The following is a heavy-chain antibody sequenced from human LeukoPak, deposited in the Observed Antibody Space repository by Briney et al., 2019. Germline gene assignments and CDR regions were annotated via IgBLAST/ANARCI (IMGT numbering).Heavy chain of an antibody. Sequence: PGGSLRLSCAASGFTFSSYWMSWVRQAPGKGLEWVSIVTGSGGDTYYADSVKGRFTISRDSSRNTLCLQMNSLRAEDTAIYYCAKDTYSETTDQQLVPDGLWFDPWGQGTLVTVSS. D-gene: IGHD6-13*01. J-gene: IGHJ5*02. CDR2: VTGSGGDT. CDR3: AKDTYSETTDQQLVPDGLWFDP. V-gene: IGHV3-23*01. CDR1: GFTFSSYW.